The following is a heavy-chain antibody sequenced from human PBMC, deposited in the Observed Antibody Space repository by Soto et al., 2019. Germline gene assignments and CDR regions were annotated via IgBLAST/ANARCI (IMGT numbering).Heavy chain of an antibody. CDR3: ARATSGYANYYYYYGMDV. Sequence: GSLRLSCAASGFTFSSYWMSWVRQAPGKGLEWVANIKQDGSEKYYVDSVKGRFTISRDNAKNSLYLQMNSLRAEDTAVYYCARATSGYANYYYYYGMDVWGQGTTVTVSS. V-gene: IGHV3-7*01. D-gene: IGHD2-8*01. J-gene: IGHJ6*02. CDR2: IKQDGSEK. CDR1: GFTFSSYW.